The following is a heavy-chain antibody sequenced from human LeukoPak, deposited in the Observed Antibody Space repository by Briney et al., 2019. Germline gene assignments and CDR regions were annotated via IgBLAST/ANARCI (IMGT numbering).Heavy chain of an antibody. CDR1: GGTFSSYA. Sequence: PVKVSCKASGGTFSSYAISWVRQAPGQGLEWMGRIIPILGIANYAQKFQGRVTITADKSTSTAYMELSSLRSEDTAVYYCARDFTDDYSNYVADYWGQGTLVTVSS. V-gene: IGHV1-69*04. D-gene: IGHD4-11*01. J-gene: IGHJ4*02. CDR2: IIPILGIA. CDR3: ARDFTDDYSNYVADY.